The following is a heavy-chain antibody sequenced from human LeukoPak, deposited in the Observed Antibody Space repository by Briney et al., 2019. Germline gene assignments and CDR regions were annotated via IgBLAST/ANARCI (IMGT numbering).Heavy chain of an antibody. Sequence: SETLSLTCTVSGGSISSYYWSWIRQPPGKGLEWIGCIYYSGSTNYNPSFKSRVTISVDTSKNQFSLKLSSVTAADTAVYYCARQYSDILTGYHRGELYWYFDLWGRGTLVTVSS. J-gene: IGHJ2*01. D-gene: IGHD3-9*01. CDR2: IYYSGST. CDR3: ARQYSDILTGYHRGELYWYFDL. V-gene: IGHV4-59*01. CDR1: GGSISSYY.